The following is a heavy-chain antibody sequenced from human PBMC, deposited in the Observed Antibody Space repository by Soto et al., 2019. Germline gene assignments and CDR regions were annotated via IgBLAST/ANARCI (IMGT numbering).Heavy chain of an antibody. CDR2: INSDGTST. D-gene: IGHD2-15*01. Sequence: GGSLRLSCAASGFTFSTYWMHWVRQAPGKGLVWVSHINSDGTSTNYADSVKGRFTISRDNAKNTLYLQMNSLRAEDTAVYYCARDLEDIVVPYYFDYWGQGALVTVSS. CDR1: GFTFSTYW. V-gene: IGHV3-74*01. CDR3: ARDLEDIVVPYYFDY. J-gene: IGHJ4*02.